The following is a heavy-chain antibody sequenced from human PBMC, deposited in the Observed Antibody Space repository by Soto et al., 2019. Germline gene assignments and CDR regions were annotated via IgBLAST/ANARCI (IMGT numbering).Heavy chain of an antibody. Sequence: SVKVSCKASGGTFSSYAISWVRQAPGHGLEWMGGIIPIFGTANYAQKFQGRVTITADESTSTAYMELSSLRSEGTAVYYCARGYYYDSSGYYYPFYYYGMDVWGQGTTVTVSS. CDR2: IIPIFGTA. J-gene: IGHJ6*02. V-gene: IGHV1-69*13. CDR3: ARGYYYDSSGYYYPFYYYGMDV. CDR1: GGTFSSYA. D-gene: IGHD3-22*01.